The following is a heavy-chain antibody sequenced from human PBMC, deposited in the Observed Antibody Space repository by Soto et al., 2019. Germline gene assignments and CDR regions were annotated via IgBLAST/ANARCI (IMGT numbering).Heavy chain of an antibody. V-gene: IGHV4-61*01. D-gene: IGHD3-16*01. CDR1: GGSIISVFCC. J-gene: IGHJ4*02. Sequence: PSETLSLTCTVSGGSIISVFCCWIWIRQPPGKGLEWIGYIYYSGSTNYNPSLKSRVTISVDTSKNQFSLKLSSVTAADTAVYYCARRYGGNFDYWGQGTLVTVSS. CDR2: IYYSGST. CDR3: ARRYGGNFDY.